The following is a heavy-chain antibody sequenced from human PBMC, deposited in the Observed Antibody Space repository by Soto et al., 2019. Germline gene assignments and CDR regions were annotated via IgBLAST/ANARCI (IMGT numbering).Heavy chain of an antibody. Sequence: PGESLKISCKGSGYSFTSYWIGWVRPMPGKGLEWMGIIYPGDSDTRYSPSFQGQVTISADKSISTAYLQWSSLKASDTAMYYCARVESYSSGWYNYFDYWGQGTLVTVSS. CDR2: IYPGDSDT. D-gene: IGHD6-19*01. V-gene: IGHV5-51*01. CDR3: ARVESYSSGWYNYFDY. J-gene: IGHJ4*02. CDR1: GYSFTSYW.